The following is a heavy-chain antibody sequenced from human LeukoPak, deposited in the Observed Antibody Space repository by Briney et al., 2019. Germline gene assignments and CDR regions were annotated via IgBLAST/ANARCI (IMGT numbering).Heavy chain of an antibody. J-gene: IGHJ4*02. V-gene: IGHV3-53*01. CDR3: ARGPPLDY. CDR2: IYSANSA. Sequence: GGSLRLSCAAYGFTVSSNYMSWVRQAPGKGLEWVSVIYSANSAYYADSVKGRFTISRDNSKNTLNLQMNSLRAEDTALYYCARGPPLDYWGQGTLVTVSS. CDR1: GFTVSSNY.